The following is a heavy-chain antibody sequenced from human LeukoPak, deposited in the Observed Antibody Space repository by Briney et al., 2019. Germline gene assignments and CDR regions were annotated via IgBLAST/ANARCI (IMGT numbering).Heavy chain of an antibody. CDR1: GFTFRNYW. CDR2: IWYDGSNK. V-gene: IGHV3-33*08. D-gene: IGHD5-12*01. Sequence: GGSLRLSCEASGFTFRNYWMIWVRQAPGKGLEWVAVIWYDGSNKYYADSVKGRFTISRDNSKNTLYLQMNSLRAEDTAVYYCARDAGYSGYDQKDNWFDPWGQGTLVTVSS. J-gene: IGHJ5*02. CDR3: ARDAGYSGYDQKDNWFDP.